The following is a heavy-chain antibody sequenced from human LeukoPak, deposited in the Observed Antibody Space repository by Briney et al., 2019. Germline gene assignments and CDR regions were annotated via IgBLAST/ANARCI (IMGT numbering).Heavy chain of an antibody. J-gene: IGHJ5*02. D-gene: IGHD2/OR15-2a*01. CDR2: IFPGDSDT. CDR3: ARHVIEGDSSWFDP. CDR1: GYSFTSHW. V-gene: IGHV5-51*01. Sequence: GESLKISCKGSGYSFTSHWIGWVRQMPGKGLEWMGIIFPGDSDTRYSPSFQGQVTISADKSINTAYLQWNSLKVSDTAMYYCARHVIEGDSSWFDPWGQGTLVTVSS.